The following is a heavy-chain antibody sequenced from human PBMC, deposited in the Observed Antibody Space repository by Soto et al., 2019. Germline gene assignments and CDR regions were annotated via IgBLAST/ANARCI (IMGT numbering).Heavy chain of an antibody. Sequence: SETLSLTCAVYGGSFSGYYWSWIRQPPGKGLEWIGEINHSGSTNYNPSLKSRVTISVDTSKNQFSLKLSSVTAADTAVYYCARGSGSWNRYYYYGMDVWGQGTTVTVSS. D-gene: IGHD6-13*01. CDR2: INHSGST. J-gene: IGHJ6*02. CDR1: GGSFSGYY. CDR3: ARGSGSWNRYYYYGMDV. V-gene: IGHV4-34*01.